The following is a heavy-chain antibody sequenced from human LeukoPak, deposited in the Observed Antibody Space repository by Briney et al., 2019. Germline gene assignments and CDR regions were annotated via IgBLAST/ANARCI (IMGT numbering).Heavy chain of an antibody. Sequence: SVKVSCKASGYTFTSYGISWARQAPGQGLEWMGGIIPIFGTANYAQKFQGRVTITADESTSTAYMELSSLRSEDTAVYYCASYDSSGYYRYFDYWGQGTLVTVSS. CDR1: GYTFTSYG. J-gene: IGHJ4*02. CDR3: ASYDSSGYYRYFDY. D-gene: IGHD3-22*01. CDR2: IIPIFGTA. V-gene: IGHV1-69*13.